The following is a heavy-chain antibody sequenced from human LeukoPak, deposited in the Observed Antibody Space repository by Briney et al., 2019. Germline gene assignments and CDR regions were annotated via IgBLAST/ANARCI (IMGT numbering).Heavy chain of an antibody. Sequence: SETLSLTCAVYGGSFSGYYWSWIRQPPGKGLEWIGEINHSGSTNYNPSLKSRVTISVDTSKNQFSLKLSSVTAADTAVYFCARDRPAGKSIAMIRGVTRRGWFDPWGQGTLVTVSS. CDR1: GGSFSGYY. V-gene: IGHV4-34*01. D-gene: IGHD3-10*01. CDR3: ARDRPAGKSIAMIRGVTRRGWFDP. CDR2: INHSGST. J-gene: IGHJ5*02.